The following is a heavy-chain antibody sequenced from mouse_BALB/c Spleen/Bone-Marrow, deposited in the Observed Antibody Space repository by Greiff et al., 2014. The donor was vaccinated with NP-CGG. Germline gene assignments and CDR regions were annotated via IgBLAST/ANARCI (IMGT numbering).Heavy chain of an antibody. D-gene: IGHD2-14*01. J-gene: IGHJ4*01. CDR3: ARWYRDPHFAMDY. V-gene: IGHV1-80*01. CDR1: GYAFSSYW. CDR2: IYPGDGDT. Sequence: QVQLQQSGAELVRPGSSVKISCKASGYAFSSYWMNWVKQRPGQGLEWTGQIYPGDGDTNYNGNFKDKATLTVDRSSSTAFMQRSSLTSEDSAVYFCARWYRDPHFAMDYWGPGTSVTVSS.